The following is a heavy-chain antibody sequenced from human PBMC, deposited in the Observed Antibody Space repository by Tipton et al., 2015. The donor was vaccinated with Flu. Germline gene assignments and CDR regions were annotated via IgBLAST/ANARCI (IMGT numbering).Heavy chain of an antibody. CDR3: AGERGLGAYTFDG. CDR2: IYPSGGGT. Sequence: QSGAEVKKPGASVRISCTDSGYTFTNYNMHWVRQAPGQGPEWMGIIYPSGGGTTYAQRFQGRITLTRDKSTSTVYMELSSLTSDDTALYSWAGERGLGAYTFDGWGQGTLVTVAS. D-gene: IGHD5-18*01. V-gene: IGHV1-46*01. CDR1: GYTFTNYN. J-gene: IGHJ4*02.